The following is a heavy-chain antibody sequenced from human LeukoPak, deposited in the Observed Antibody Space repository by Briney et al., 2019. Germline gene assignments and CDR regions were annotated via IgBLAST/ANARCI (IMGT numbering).Heavy chain of an antibody. CDR1: GFTLSNYW. J-gene: IGHJ4*02. D-gene: IGHD1-26*01. Sequence: GGSLRLSCAVSGFTLSNYWMHWVRQAPGMGLVWVSRSTSNLSTKTYADSVKGRFTISRDNAKNSLYLQMNSLRAEDTAVYYCARGERGDYWGQGTLVTLFS. CDR3: ARGERGDY. V-gene: IGHV3-74*01. CDR2: STSNLSTK.